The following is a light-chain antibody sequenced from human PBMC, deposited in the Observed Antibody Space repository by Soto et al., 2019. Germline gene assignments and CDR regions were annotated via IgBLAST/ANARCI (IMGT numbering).Light chain of an antibody. CDR2: AAS. CDR3: QQSSSTPAWT. J-gene: IGKJ1*01. Sequence: DIRRSRAAASLSASVGDRLNITCRVSQSISSYLNWYQQKPGKAPKLLIYAASSLQSGVPSRFSGSGSGTDFTLTISSLPPDDFAPYYCQQSSSTPAWTFGQGTKVDIK. CDR1: QSISSY. V-gene: IGKV1-39*01.